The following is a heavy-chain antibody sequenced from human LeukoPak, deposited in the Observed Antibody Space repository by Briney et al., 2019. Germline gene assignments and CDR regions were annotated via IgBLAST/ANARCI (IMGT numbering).Heavy chain of an antibody. J-gene: IGHJ4*02. CDR3: AKHTYYYESSGTTALFDY. CDR2: ISGSGGST. D-gene: IGHD3-22*01. Sequence: GGSLRLSCAASGFTFSSYMMTWVRQAPGKGLVWVTGISGSGGSTYYADSAKGRFTISRDNSKNTLYLRMNSLRAEDTAVYYCAKHTYYYESSGTTALFDYWGQGTLVTVSS. CDR1: GFTFSSYM. V-gene: IGHV3-23*01.